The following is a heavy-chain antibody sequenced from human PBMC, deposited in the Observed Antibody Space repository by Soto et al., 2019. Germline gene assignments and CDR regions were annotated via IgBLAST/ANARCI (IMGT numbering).Heavy chain of an antibody. V-gene: IGHV3-30*03. CDR1: GFTFSSNG. Sequence: QVQLVESGGGVVQPGRSLRLTCAASGFTFSSNGMHWVRQAPGEGLEWVALVSYDGSKTYYADSVRGRFTISRDNSENTLYLQMNSLRAEDTAVYYCARWVGGSMYDNSGKYDSWGQGTLVTVSS. J-gene: IGHJ5*01. CDR2: VSYDGSKT. CDR3: ARWVGGSMYDNSGKYDS. D-gene: IGHD3-22*01.